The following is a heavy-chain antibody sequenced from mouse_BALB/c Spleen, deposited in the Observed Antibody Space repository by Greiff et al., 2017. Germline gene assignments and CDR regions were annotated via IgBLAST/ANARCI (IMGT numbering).Heavy chain of an antibody. D-gene: IGHD4-1*02. Sequence: EVQLVESGGGLVKPGGSLKLSCAASGFTFSSYAMSWVRQSPEKRLEWVAEISSGGSYTYYPDTVTGRFTISRDNAKNTLYLEMSSLRSEDTAMYYCARANWDEGYFDVWGAGTTVTVSS. V-gene: IGHV5-9-4*01. CDR1: GFTFSSYA. CDR3: ARANWDEGYFDV. CDR2: ISSGGSYT. J-gene: IGHJ1*01.